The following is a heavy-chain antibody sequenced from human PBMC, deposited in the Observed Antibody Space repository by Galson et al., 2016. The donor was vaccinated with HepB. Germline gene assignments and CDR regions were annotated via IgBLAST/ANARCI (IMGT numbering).Heavy chain of an antibody. Sequence: SETLSLTCSVSGGSISGSGQHWGWIRQPPGKGLEWIGTIYYGGSSYYNPSLKSRVTMSVDTSKDRFSLNLNSVTAADTAVCYCARVRGGDSDFDYWGLGTLVIVSS. D-gene: IGHD2-21*02. CDR1: GGSISGSGQH. CDR2: IYYGGSS. V-gene: IGHV4-39*07. J-gene: IGHJ4*01. CDR3: ARVRGGDSDFDY.